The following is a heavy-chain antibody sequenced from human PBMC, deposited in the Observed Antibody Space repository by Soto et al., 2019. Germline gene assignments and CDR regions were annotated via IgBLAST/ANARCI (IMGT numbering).Heavy chain of an antibody. J-gene: IGHJ6*02. CDR2: INHSGST. D-gene: IGHD6-6*01. Sequence: AETLSLTCAVYGGSCSGYYWSWIRQPPGKGLEWIGEINHSGSTNYNPSLKSRVTISVDTSKNQFSLKLSSVTAADTAVYYCARGPLSIAARYYYYYGMDVWGQGTTVTVSS. CDR3: ARGPLSIAARYYYYYGMDV. V-gene: IGHV4-34*01. CDR1: GGSCSGYY.